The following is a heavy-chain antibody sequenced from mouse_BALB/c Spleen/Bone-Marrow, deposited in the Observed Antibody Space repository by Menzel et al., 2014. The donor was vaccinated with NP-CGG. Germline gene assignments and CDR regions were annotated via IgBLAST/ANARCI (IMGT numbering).Heavy chain of an antibody. CDR3: ARCYYGSSNAMDY. Sequence: VQLVESGAELARPGASVKMSCKAPGYTFTSYTMHWVKQRPGQGLEWIGYINPSSGYTNYNQKFKDKATLTADKSSSTAYMQLSSLTSEDSAVYYCARCYYGSSNAMDYWGQGTSVTVSS. D-gene: IGHD1-1*01. V-gene: IGHV1-4*01. J-gene: IGHJ4*01. CDR2: INPSSGYT. CDR1: GYTFTSYT.